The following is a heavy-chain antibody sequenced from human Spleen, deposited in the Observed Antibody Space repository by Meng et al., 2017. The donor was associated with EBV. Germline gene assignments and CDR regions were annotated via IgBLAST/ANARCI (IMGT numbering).Heavy chain of an antibody. CDR3: AHSNDPGGDWFDP. J-gene: IGHJ5*02. Sequence: LNESGPTLVQPPTTPTLTCTFSGFSLSRNGEAVVWFRQPQGKALDWLARIYWDDAKRFRPSLKNRRTITKDTSRVVLTMTNTDPVDTATYFCAHSNDPGGDWFDPWGQGTLVTVFS. CDR2: IYWDDAK. D-gene: IGHD3-10*01. CDR1: GFSLSRNGEA. V-gene: IGHV2-5*02.